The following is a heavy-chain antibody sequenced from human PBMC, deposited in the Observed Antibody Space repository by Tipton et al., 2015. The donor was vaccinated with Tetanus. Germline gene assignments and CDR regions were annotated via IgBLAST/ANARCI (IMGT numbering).Heavy chain of an antibody. CDR1: GYTFTGYY. Sequence: QLVQSGAELKKPGASVKVSCTASGYTFTGYYMYWVRQAPGQGLEWVGWTDPNSGDTIYAQNFQGRVTMTRDTSISTVYMELSRLRSDDTAVYYCARDRGDYIYYGMDVWGPGTTVTVSS. D-gene: IGHD3-22*01. V-gene: IGHV1-2*02. CDR2: TDPNSGDT. J-gene: IGHJ6*02. CDR3: ARDRGDYIYYGMDV.